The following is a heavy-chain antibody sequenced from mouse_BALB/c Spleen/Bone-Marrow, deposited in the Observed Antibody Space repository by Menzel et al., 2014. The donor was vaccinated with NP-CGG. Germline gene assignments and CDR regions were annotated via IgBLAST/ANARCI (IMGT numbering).Heavy chain of an antibody. CDR1: GFTFSSYG. CDR2: INSNGGST. Sequence: EVQRVESGGGLVQPGGSLKLSCAASGFTFSSYGMSWVRQTPDKRLELVASINSNGGSTYYPDSVKGRFTISRDNAKNTLSLQMSSLKSEDTAMYYCARGNYGNYVDYLDYWGQGTTLTVS. J-gene: IGHJ2*01. V-gene: IGHV5-6-3*01. D-gene: IGHD2-1*01. CDR3: ARGNYGNYVDYLDY.